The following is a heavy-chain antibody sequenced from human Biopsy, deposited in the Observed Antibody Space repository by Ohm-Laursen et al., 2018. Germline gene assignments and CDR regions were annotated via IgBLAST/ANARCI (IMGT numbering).Heavy chain of an antibody. Sequence: TLSLTCTVSGGSIGSFYWSWIRQPPGKGLEWIGYINYSGRTNYNPSLKSRVTISVDTSKNQVSLKVYSLSASDAAVYYCARGYSATYGRFDPWGQGTLVTVSS. CDR2: INYSGRT. D-gene: IGHD1-26*01. CDR3: ARGYSATYGRFDP. J-gene: IGHJ5*02. CDR1: GGSIGSFY. V-gene: IGHV4-59*01.